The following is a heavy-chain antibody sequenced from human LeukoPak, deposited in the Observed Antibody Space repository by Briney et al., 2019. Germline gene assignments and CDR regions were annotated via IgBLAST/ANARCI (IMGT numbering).Heavy chain of an antibody. CDR3: AREDSGGSYCFFS. J-gene: IGHJ5*02. V-gene: IGHV1-2*02. CDR1: GYTFTGYY. CDR2: INPNNGGT. Sequence: ASVRVSCKASGYTFTGYYMHWVRQAPGQGLEWMGWINPNNGGTNYAQKFQGRVTMTRDTSISTAYMELSRLRSDDTAVYYCAREDSGGSYCFFSWGQGTLVTVSS. D-gene: IGHD1-26*01.